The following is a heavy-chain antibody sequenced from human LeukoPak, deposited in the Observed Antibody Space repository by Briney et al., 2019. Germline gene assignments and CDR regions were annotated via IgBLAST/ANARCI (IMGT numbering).Heavy chain of an antibody. J-gene: IGHJ3*02. V-gene: IGHV3-23*01. CDR3: AKDHYGDPHFDAFDI. CDR1: GFTFSSYA. Sequence: GGSLRLSCAASGFTFSSYAMSWVRQAPGKGLEWVSAISGSGGSTYYAGSVKGRFTISRDNSKNTLYLQMNSLRAEDTAVYYCAKDHYGDPHFDAFDIWGQGTMVTVSS. CDR2: ISGSGGST. D-gene: IGHD4-17*01.